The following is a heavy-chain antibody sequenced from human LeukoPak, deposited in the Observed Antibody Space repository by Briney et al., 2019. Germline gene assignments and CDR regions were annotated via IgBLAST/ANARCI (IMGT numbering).Heavy chain of an antibody. V-gene: IGHV3-53*01. CDR2: IYSGGST. Sequence: PGGSLRLSCAASGFTVSSNYMSWVRQAPGKGLEWVSVIYSGGSTYYADSVKGRFTISRDNSKNTLYLQMNSLRAEDTAVYYCARDMGFGELFHYGMDVWGKGTTVTVSS. D-gene: IGHD3-10*01. CDR3: ARDMGFGELFHYGMDV. CDR1: GFTVSSNY. J-gene: IGHJ6*04.